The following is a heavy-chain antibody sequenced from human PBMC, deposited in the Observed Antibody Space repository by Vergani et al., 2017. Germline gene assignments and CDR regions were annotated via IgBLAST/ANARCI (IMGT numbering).Heavy chain of an antibody. V-gene: IGHV1-69*06. D-gene: IGHD3-10*01. CDR3: ARDFAVHYYGSGPERDY. J-gene: IGHJ4*02. CDR2: IIPIFGTA. CDR1: GGTFSSYA. Sequence: QVQLVQSGAEVKKPGSSVKVSCKASGGTFSSYAISWVRQAPGQGLEWMGGIIPIFGTANYAQKFQGRVTITADKSTSTAYMELSSLRSEETAVYYCARDFAVHYYGSGPERDYWGQGTLVTVSA.